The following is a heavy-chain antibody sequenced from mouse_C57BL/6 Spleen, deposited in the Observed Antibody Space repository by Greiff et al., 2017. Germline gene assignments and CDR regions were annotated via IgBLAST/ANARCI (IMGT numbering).Heavy chain of an antibody. D-gene: IGHD1-2*01. Sequence: QVQLKQPGAELVKPGASVKLSCKASGYTFTSYWMHWVKQRPGRGLEWIGRIDPNSGGTKYNEKFKRKATLTVDKPSGTAYMQLGSLTSGDYAVYYCAGGTAMDYWGQGTSVTVSS. CDR1: GYTFTSYW. CDR2: IDPNSGGT. J-gene: IGHJ4*01. V-gene: IGHV1-72*01. CDR3: AGGTAMDY.